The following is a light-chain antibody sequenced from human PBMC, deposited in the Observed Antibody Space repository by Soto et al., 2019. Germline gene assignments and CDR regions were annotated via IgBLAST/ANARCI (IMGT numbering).Light chain of an antibody. Sequence: EIVMTQSPATLSVSPGERATLSCRAGQGVTTNFAWYQQKSGQSPRLLIYDVSIRATGVPARFSATGSETDFTLTISGLQSEDSAVYYCQQRSNWPLTFGQGTRLEIK. CDR3: QQRSNWPLT. V-gene: IGKV3-15*01. J-gene: IGKJ5*01. CDR1: QGVTTN. CDR2: DVS.